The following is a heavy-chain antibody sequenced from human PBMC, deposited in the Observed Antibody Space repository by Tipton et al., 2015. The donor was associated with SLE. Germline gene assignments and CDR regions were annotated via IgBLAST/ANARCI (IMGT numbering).Heavy chain of an antibody. J-gene: IGHJ3*02. CDR1: GGSFSGYY. Sequence: TLSLTCAVYGGSFSGYYWSWIRQSPGKGLEWIGEINHSGSTNYNPSLKSRVTISVDTSKNQFSLKLSSVTAADTAVYYCARGFPKTYNYGSGSSSAFDIWGQGTMVTASS. V-gene: IGHV4-34*01. D-gene: IGHD3-10*01. CDR3: ARGFPKTYNYGSGSSSAFDI. CDR2: INHSGST.